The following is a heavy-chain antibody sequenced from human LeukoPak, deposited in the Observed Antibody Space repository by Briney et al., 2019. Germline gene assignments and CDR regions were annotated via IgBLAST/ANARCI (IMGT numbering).Heavy chain of an antibody. CDR3: ARFVGSSWLGFDI. CDR1: GDSISSYY. CDR2: FHFSGST. D-gene: IGHD6-13*01. V-gene: IGHV4-59*01. Sequence: PSETLSLTCAVSGDSISSYYWSWIRQPPGKGLEWIGYFHFSGSTNYNPSLKSRVTISVDTSKNQFSLKLRSVTAADTAVYYCARFVGSSWLGFDIWGHGTMVTVSS. J-gene: IGHJ3*02.